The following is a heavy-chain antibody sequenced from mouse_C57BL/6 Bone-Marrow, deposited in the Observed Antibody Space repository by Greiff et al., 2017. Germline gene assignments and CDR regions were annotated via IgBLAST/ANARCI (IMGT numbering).Heavy chain of an antibody. J-gene: IGHJ4*01. CDR1: GYAFSSSW. CDR2: IYPGDGDT. D-gene: IGHD2-1*01. V-gene: IGHV1-82*01. CDR3: ARRDGNYVDYYAMDY. Sequence: QVQLKESGPELVKPGASVKISCKASGYAFSSSWMNWVKQRPGKGLEWIGRIYPGDGDTNYNGKFKGKGTLTADKSSSTAYMQLSSLTSEDSAVYCCARRDGNYVDYYAMDYWGQGTSVTVSS.